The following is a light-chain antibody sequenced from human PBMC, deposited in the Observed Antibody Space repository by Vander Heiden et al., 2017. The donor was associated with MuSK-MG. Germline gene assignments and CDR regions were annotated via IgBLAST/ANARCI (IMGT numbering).Light chain of an antibody. CDR1: SSDVRRYNF. Sequence: QPPLPHPAAIPRSPARATTVSCTTTSSDVRRYNFVPCYQQYPGKAPKLMIYDVSKRPSGVSNRFSGSKSGNTATLTISGLQDEDEADYYCNSYTSSSTYVFGAGTKVTVL. J-gene: IGLJ1*01. CDR2: DVS. CDR3: NSYTSSSTYV. V-gene: IGLV2-14*03.